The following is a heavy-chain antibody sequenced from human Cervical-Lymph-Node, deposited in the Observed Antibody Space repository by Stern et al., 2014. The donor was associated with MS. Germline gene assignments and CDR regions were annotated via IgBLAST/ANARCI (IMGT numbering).Heavy chain of an antibody. V-gene: IGHV3-53*01. Sequence: EMQMVESGGGVIQPGGSLRLSCTASGFTVSRGYMTWVRQAPGKGLEWVSLITNVGSTFYTDSVKGRFTISRDDSKNTVYLHMTSLRAEDTAMYYCARDTSSPERSDWWGQGTLVTVSS. J-gene: IGHJ4*02. D-gene: IGHD1-1*01. CDR2: ITNVGST. CDR3: ARDTSSPERSDW. CDR1: GFTVSRGY.